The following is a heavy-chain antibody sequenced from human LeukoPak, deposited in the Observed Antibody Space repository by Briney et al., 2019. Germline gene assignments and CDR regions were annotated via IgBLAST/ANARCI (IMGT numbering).Heavy chain of an antibody. CDR2: IRYDGSNK. J-gene: IGHJ4*02. D-gene: IGHD6-19*01. CDR3: AKARSGWLPFDY. Sequence: GGSLILSCAASGFTFSSYGMHWVRQAPGKGLEWVAFIRYDGSNKYYADSVKGRFTISRDNSKNTLYLQMNGLRAEDTAVYYCAKARSGWLPFDYWGQGTLVTASS. CDR1: GFTFSSYG. V-gene: IGHV3-30*02.